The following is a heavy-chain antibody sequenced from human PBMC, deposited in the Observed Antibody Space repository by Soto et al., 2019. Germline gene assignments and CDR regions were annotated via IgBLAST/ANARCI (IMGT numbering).Heavy chain of an antibody. Sequence: EVQLVESGGGLVQPGGSLRLSCAASGLIFSDYHMDWVRQAPGKGLEWVGRIRRKANSYTTDYAASGKGRFTTSRDDPKNSLYLQMNSLKSEDTAVYYGAMSGGWSGGSSGMDVWGQGTTVTVSS. CDR1: GLIFSDYH. D-gene: IGHD6-19*01. V-gene: IGHV3-72*01. CDR3: AMSGGWSGGSSGMDV. CDR2: IRRKANSYTT. J-gene: IGHJ6*02.